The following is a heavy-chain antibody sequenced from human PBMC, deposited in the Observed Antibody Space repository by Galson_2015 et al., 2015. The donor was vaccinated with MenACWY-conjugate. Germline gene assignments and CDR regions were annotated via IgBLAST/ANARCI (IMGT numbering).Heavy chain of an antibody. CDR1: GFTFSSYG. D-gene: IGHD5-12*01. J-gene: IGHJ4*02. CDR2: IWHDASNE. Sequence: SLRLSCAGSGFTFSSYGLHWVRQAPGKGLEWVAIIWHDASNEDYADSVKGRFTISRDNSKSTLSLQMSSLRPEDTALYYCAKERTWQAAREFDYWGQGTLVTVSS. V-gene: IGHV3-30*02. CDR3: AKERTWQAAREFDY.